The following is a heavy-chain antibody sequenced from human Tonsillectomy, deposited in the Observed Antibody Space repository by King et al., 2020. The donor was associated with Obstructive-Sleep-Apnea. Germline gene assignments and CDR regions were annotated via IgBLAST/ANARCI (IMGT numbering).Heavy chain of an antibody. Sequence: QLQESGPGLVKPSETLSLKCSVSGYSIGSGYYWAWLRRPPGKSLEWIGSIYRGERSVYNPSLQNRVTISGDTSKNPFSLTLTSVTAADSAVYFCARGLYYDSSYYYPFGNWGQGTVVIVSS. D-gene: IGHD3-22*01. CDR3: ARGLYYDSSYYYPFGN. CDR2: IYRGERS. CDR1: GYSIGSGYY. J-gene: IGHJ4*02. V-gene: IGHV4-38-2*02.